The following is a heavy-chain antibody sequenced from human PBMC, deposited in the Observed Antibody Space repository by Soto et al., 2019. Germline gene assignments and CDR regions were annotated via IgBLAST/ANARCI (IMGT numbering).Heavy chain of an antibody. D-gene: IGHD2-15*01. Sequence: GGSLRLSCVASGFSVTDIYMNWVLQAPWKGLDWVSVIYNEFTDYADSVRGRFSISTDSSKNALYLQMNSLRAEDSAVYYCVREPRYCSGGSCSIMGDAFDIWGQGTKVTVSS. CDR3: VREPRYCSGGSCSIMGDAFDI. J-gene: IGHJ3*02. V-gene: IGHV3-66*01. CDR2: IYNEFT. CDR1: GFSVTDIY.